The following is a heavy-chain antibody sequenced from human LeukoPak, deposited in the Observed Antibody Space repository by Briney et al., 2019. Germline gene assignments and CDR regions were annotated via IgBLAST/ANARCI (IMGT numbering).Heavy chain of an antibody. CDR2: INPNSGGT. J-gene: IGHJ6*02. CDR1: GYTFTGYY. Sequence: ASVKVSCKASGYTFTGYYMHWVRQAPGQGLEWMGRINPNSGGTNYAQKFQGRVTMTRDTSISTAYMELSRLRSDDTAVYYCARGITMIVVVIDGMDVWGQGTTVTVSS. V-gene: IGHV1-2*06. CDR3: ARGITMIVVVIDGMDV. D-gene: IGHD3-22*01.